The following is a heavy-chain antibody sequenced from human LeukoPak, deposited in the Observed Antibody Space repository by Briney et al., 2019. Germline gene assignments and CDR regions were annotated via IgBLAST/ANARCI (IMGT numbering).Heavy chain of an antibody. CDR3: AKAPTYCTNGVCSPFDY. D-gene: IGHD2-8*01. J-gene: IGHJ4*02. Sequence: PGGSLRLSCAASGFTFSSYAMSWVRQAPGKGLEWVSAISGSGGSTYYADSVKGRFTISRDNSKNTLYLQMNSLRAEDTAVYYCAKAPTYCTNGVCSPFDYWGQGTLVTVSS. V-gene: IGHV3-23*01. CDR1: GFTFSSYA. CDR2: ISGSGGST.